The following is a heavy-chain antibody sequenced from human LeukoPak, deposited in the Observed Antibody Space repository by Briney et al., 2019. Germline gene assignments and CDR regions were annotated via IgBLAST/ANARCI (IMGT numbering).Heavy chain of an antibody. D-gene: IGHD5-18*01. CDR2: INGYGSST. Sequence: PGGSLRLSCAASGFTFISYWMHWVRQAPGKGLVWVSRINGYGSSTDFADSVKGRFTISRDNSKNTLYLQMNSLRAEDTAVYYWGRAPPGNTALDYWGQGTLVPVSS. CDR3: GRAPPGNTALDY. J-gene: IGHJ4*02. V-gene: IGHV3-74*01. CDR1: GFTFISYW.